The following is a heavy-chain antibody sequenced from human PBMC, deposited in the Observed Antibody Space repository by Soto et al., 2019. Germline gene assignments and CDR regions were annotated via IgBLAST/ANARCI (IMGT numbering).Heavy chain of an antibody. CDR3: ARDDNGLDAFDI. J-gene: IGHJ3*02. D-gene: IGHD1-20*01. V-gene: IGHV1-18*01. CDR2: ISAYNGNT. CDR1: GYTFTSYG. Sequence: ASVKFSCKASGYTFTSYGISWVRQAPGQGLEWMGWISAYNGNTNYAQKLQGRVTMTTDTSTSTAYMELRSLRSDDTAVYYCARDDNGLDAFDIWGQGTMVTVSS.